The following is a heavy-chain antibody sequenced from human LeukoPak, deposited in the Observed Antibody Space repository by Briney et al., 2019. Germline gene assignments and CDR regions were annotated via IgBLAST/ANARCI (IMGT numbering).Heavy chain of an antibody. D-gene: IGHD6-6*01. CDR2: IYYSGST. CDR3: ARLDGSSWSHDY. J-gene: IGHJ4*02. Sequence: SETLSLTCTVSGGSISSGGYYWSWIRQPPGKGLEWIGYIYYSGSTNYNPSLKSRVTISVDTSKNQFSLKLSSVTAADTAVYYCARLDGSSWSHDYWGQGTLVTVSS. CDR1: GGSISSGGYY. V-gene: IGHV4-61*08.